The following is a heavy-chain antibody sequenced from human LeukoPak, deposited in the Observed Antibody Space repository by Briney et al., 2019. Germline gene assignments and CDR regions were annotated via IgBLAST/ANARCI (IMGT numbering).Heavy chain of an antibody. Sequence: GESLKISCKGSGYNFTSYWTGWVRRMPGKGLEWMGIIYPGDSHPRYSPSFQGHVTILADKSVTTAYLQWSSLKASDTAIYYCARRVNYYDSSGYYYQGAFDIWGQGTMVTVSS. CDR2: IYPGDSHP. CDR1: GYNFTSYW. J-gene: IGHJ3*02. D-gene: IGHD3-22*01. V-gene: IGHV5-51*01. CDR3: ARRVNYYDSSGYYYQGAFDI.